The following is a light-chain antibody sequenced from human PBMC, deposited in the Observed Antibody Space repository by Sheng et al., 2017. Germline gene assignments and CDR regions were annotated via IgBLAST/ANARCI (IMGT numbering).Light chain of an antibody. CDR2: DDS. J-gene: IGLJ2*01. CDR1: NIGSNS. V-gene: IGLV3-21*03. CDR3: QVWDSSSDHPVV. Sequence: SYVLTQPPSVSVAPGKTARITCGGNNIGSNSVHWYQQKPGQAPLLVVYDDSDRPSGIPERFSGSNSGNTATLTISRVEAGDEADYYCQVWDSSSDHPVVFGGGTKLTVL.